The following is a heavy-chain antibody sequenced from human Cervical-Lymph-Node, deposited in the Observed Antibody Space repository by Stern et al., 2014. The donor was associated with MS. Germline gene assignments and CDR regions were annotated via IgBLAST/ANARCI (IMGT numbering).Heavy chain of an antibody. Sequence: QVQLVQSGSDLKLPGASVKVSCRPSGYAFTDYALNWVRQAPGQGLEWMGWIGKTGNPTYAQGFTGRSVFSWDSSVGTAYLQISSLKADDTAVYYCVRDGFIHCGRTSCFDYWGQGTLVTVSS. CDR3: VRDGFIHCGRTSCFDY. V-gene: IGHV7-4-1*02. D-gene: IGHD2-2*01. J-gene: IGHJ4*02. CDR1: GYAFTDYA. CDR2: IGKTGNP.